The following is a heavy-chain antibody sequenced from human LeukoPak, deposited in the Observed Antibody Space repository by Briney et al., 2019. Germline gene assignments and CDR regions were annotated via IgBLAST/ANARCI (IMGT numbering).Heavy chain of an antibody. V-gene: IGHV3-30*18. CDR2: ISYDGSNK. CDR1: GFTFSSYG. J-gene: IGHJ4*02. D-gene: IGHD3-10*01. Sequence: GRSLRLSSAASGFTFSSYGMHWVRQAPGKGLEWVAVISYDGSNKYYADSVKGRFTISRDNSKNTLYLQMNSLRVEDTAVYYCANLFGGFDYWGQGTLVTVSS. CDR3: ANLFGGFDY.